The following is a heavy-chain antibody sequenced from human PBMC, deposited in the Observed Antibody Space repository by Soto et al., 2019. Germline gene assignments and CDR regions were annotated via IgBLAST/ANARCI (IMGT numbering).Heavy chain of an antibody. Sequence: EVQLVESGGGLVQPGGSLRLSCAASGFTFSTYWMSWVRQAPGKGLEWVAHINQHGSEKYYVDSVKGRFTISRDNAKKSLYLQMHSLRAEDTAIYYFARAPIGAGSNYYFEYWGQGTLVTVSS. CDR1: GFTFSTYW. V-gene: IGHV3-7*03. CDR3: ARAPIGAGSNYYFEY. CDR2: INQHGSEK. D-gene: IGHD3-10*01. J-gene: IGHJ4*02.